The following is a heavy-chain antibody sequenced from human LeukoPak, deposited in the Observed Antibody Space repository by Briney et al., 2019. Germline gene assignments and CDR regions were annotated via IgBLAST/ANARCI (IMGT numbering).Heavy chain of an antibody. J-gene: IGHJ4*02. CDR3: ARRAGGYSHSYDY. CDR2: ISSSGSII. CDR1: GFTFSDYY. D-gene: IGHD4-23*01. V-gene: IGHV3-11*01. Sequence: GGSLRLSCAASGFTFSDYYMSWIRQAPGKGLEWVSYISSSGSIILYADSVKGRFTISRDNSKNTLYLQMNNLRADDTAVYYCARRAGGYSHSYDYWGQGTLVTVSS.